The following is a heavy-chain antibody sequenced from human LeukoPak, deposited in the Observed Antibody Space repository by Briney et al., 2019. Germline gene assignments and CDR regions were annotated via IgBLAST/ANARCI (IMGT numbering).Heavy chain of an antibody. Sequence: GRCLRLSCAASGFTSTSYWTSWVRQAARKGREWVAKIKQDGRETNYMNSVRGRLTTSRDNAKNPPQRQMNSLTATHTAVSYCARDGGHTTRNSAFDYWGQGTVVTVSS. V-gene: IGHV3-7*01. CDR3: ARDGGHTTRNSAFDY. CDR2: IKQDGRET. D-gene: IGHD1-14*01. CDR1: GFTSTSYW. J-gene: IGHJ4*02.